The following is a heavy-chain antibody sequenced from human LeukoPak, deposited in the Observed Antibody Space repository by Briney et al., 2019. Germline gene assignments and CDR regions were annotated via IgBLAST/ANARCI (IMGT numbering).Heavy chain of an antibody. CDR2: IYYSGST. D-gene: IGHD5-12*01. CDR1: GGSISSYY. J-gene: IGHJ5*02. CDR3: ARGLSGYANTWFDP. V-gene: IGHV4-59*01. Sequence: SQTLSLTCTVSGGSISSYYWSWIRQPPGKGLEWIGYIYYSGSTNYNPSLKSRVTISVDTSKNQFSLKLSSVTAADTAVYYCARGLSGYANTWFDPWGQGTLVTVSS.